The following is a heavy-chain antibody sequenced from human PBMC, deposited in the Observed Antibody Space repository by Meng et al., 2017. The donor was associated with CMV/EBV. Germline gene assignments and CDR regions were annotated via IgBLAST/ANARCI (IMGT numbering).Heavy chain of an antibody. V-gene: IGHV3-33*06. CDR3: AKDLLRYCSSTSCPFGMDV. J-gene: IGHJ6*02. CDR2: IWYDGSNK. CDR1: GFTFSSYG. Sequence: GESLKISCAASGFTFSSYGMHWVRQAPGKGLEWAAVIWYDGSNKYYADSVKGRFTISRDNSKNTLYLQMNSLRAEDTAVYYCAKDLLRYCSSTSCPFGMDVWGQGTTVTVSS. D-gene: IGHD2-2*01.